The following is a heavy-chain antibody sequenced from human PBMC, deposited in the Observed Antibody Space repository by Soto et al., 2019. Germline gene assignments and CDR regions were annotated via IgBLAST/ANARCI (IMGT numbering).Heavy chain of an antibody. J-gene: IGHJ5*02. Sequence: QVQLVESGGGVVQPGRSLILSCAASGFTLTNSGMHWVRQAPGKGLEWVAMISYDGSQEHFIDSVKGRFTISRDNSKNTLYLQMNSLRPEDTAVYYCAKDLYSSGWYNYFDPWGQGTVVTVSS. V-gene: IGHV3-30*18. CDR3: AKDLYSSGWYNYFDP. D-gene: IGHD6-19*01. CDR1: GFTLTNSG. CDR2: ISYDGSQE.